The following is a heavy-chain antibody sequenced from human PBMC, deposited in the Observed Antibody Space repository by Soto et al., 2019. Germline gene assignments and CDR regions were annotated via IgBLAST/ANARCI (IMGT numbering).Heavy chain of an antibody. CDR3: ARHYYDSSGYYDDY. CDR1: GGSISSSNW. Sequence: PSETLSLTCAVSGGSISSSNWWSWVRQPPGKGLEWIGYIYYSGSTNYNPSLKSRVTISVDTSKNQFSLKLSSVTAADTAVYYCARHYYDSSGYYDDYWGQGTLVTVSS. J-gene: IGHJ4*02. CDR2: IYYSGST. V-gene: IGHV4-4*02. D-gene: IGHD3-22*01.